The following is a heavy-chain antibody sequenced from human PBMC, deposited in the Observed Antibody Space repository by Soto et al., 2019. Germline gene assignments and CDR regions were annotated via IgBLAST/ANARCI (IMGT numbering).Heavy chain of an antibody. CDR2: IIPILGIA. Sequence: SVKVSCKASGGTFSSYTISWVRQAPGQGLEWMGRIIPILGIANYAQKFQGRVTITTDTSTSTAYMELRSLRSDDTAVFYCARGGRALTTMAYYYYMDVWGKGTTVTVSS. V-gene: IGHV1-69*02. J-gene: IGHJ6*03. D-gene: IGHD4-17*01. CDR3: ARGGRALTTMAYYYYMDV. CDR1: GGTFSSYT.